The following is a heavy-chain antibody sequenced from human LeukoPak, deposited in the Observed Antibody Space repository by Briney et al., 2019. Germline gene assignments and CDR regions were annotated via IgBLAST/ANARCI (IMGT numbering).Heavy chain of an antibody. CDR3: ARDGSGSYYVSQRTGDY. Sequence: ASVKVSCKASGYTFTSYGISWVRQAPGQGLEWMGWISAYNGNTNYAQKLQGRVTMTTDTSTSTAYMELRSLRFDDTAVYYCARDGSGSYYVSQRTGDYWGQGTLVTVSS. CDR2: ISAYNGNT. V-gene: IGHV1-18*01. J-gene: IGHJ4*02. D-gene: IGHD1-26*01. CDR1: GYTFTSYG.